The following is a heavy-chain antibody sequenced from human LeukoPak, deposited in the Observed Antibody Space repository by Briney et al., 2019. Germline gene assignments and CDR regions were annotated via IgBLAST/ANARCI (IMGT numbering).Heavy chain of an antibody. D-gene: IGHD6-19*01. CDR3: ARGGYSSGWPLYYCDY. CDR1: GGSISSYY. V-gene: IGHV4-59*01. CDR2: IYYSGST. J-gene: IGHJ4*02. Sequence: PSETLSLTCTVSGGSISSYYWSWIRQPPGKGLEWIGYIYYSGSTNYNPSLKSRVTISVDTSKNQFSLKLSSVTAADTAVYYCARGGYSSGWPLYYCDYCGQGTLVTVSS.